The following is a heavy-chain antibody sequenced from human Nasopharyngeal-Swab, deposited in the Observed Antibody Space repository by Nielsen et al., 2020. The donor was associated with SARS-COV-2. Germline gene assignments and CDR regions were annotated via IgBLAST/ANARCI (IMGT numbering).Heavy chain of an antibody. CDR1: GGSISSYY. CDR3: AREYYDILTGYSRFEY. Sequence: SETLSLTCTVSGGSISSYYWSWIRQPPGKGLEWIGYIYYSGSTNYNPSLKSRVTISVDTSKNQFSLKLSSVTAADTAVYCCAREYYDILTGYSRFEYWGQGTLVTVSS. V-gene: IGHV4-59*01. CDR2: IYYSGST. J-gene: IGHJ4*02. D-gene: IGHD3-9*01.